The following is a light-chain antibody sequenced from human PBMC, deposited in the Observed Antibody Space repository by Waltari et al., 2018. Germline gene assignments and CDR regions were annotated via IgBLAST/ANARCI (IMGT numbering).Light chain of an antibody. Sequence: EIVLTQSPATLSLSPGERATLSCRASQSVSTYLAWYQHKPGQAPKLLMYETSRRATGIPARFSGSGSGTDFTLTISSLDAEDFAVYYCQQRGSWPLTFGGGTKVEIK. CDR2: ETS. J-gene: IGKJ4*01. V-gene: IGKV3-11*01. CDR3: QQRGSWPLT. CDR1: QSVSTY.